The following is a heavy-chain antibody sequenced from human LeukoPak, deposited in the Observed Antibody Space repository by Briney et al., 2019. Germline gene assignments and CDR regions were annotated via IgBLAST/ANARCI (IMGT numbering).Heavy chain of an antibody. Sequence: SETLSLTCTVSGYSISSGYYWGWIRQSPGKGLEWIGSIYHTGSTYFNPSLKSRVTISVDTSKNQFSLKLNSVTAADTAVYFCARDNPSTFDYWGQGTLVTVSS. CDR3: ARDNPSTFDY. CDR1: GYSISSGYY. CDR2: IYHTGST. V-gene: IGHV4-38-2*02. J-gene: IGHJ4*02.